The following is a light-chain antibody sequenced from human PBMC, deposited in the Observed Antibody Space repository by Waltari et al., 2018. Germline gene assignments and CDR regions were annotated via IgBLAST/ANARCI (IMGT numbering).Light chain of an antibody. CDR3: CSYAGSWV. V-gene: IGLV2-11*01. J-gene: IGLJ3*02. CDR1: SCGVRGYHS. CDR2: DVS. Sequence: QSALTQPRTVSGSPGQSIPISCTGPSCGVRGYHSVSWYQQHPGKAPKLMIYDVSKRPSGVPDRFSGSKSGNTASLTISGLQAEDEADYYCCSYAGSWVFGGGTKLTVL.